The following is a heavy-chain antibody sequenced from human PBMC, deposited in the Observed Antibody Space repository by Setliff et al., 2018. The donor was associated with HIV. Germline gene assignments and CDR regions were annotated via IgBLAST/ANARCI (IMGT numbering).Heavy chain of an antibody. J-gene: IGHJ3*02. V-gene: IGHV4-4*07. D-gene: IGHD2-15*01. CDR2: VYTSGST. CDR3: ARVFPPIRGAPFGTPPGAFDI. CDR1: GGSMSTYY. Sequence: SETLSLTCSVSGGSMSTYYWSWIRQPAGKRLEWIGRVYTSGSTIYNPSLRSRVTMSVDTSKSQFSLKLNSVAAADTAVYYCARVFPPIRGAPFGTPPGAFDIWGQGSMVTVSS.